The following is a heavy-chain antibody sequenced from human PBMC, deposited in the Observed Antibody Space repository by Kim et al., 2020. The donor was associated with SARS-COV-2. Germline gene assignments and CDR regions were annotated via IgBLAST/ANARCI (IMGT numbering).Heavy chain of an antibody. D-gene: IGHD6-19*01. CDR3: ARVRIAVAGTVTGPIDY. CDR1: GFTFSSYA. Sequence: GGSLRLSCAASGFTFSSYAMHWVRQAPGKGLEWVAVISYDGSNKYYADSVKGRFTISRDNSKNTLYLQMNSLRAEDTAVYYCARVRIAVAGTVTGPIDY. CDR2: ISYDGSNK. V-gene: IGHV3-30*04. J-gene: IGHJ4*01.